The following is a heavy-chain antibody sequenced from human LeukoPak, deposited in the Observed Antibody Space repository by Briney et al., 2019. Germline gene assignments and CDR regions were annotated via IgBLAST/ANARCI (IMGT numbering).Heavy chain of an antibody. CDR3: VREENDYDILNGYYFVY. D-gene: IGHD3-9*01. V-gene: IGHV3-53*01. J-gene: IGHJ4*02. Sequence: GGSLRLSCAASGFTVSSNYMSCVRQAPGKGLVWVSNIYACGSTRHPNSVKGRFPIPRDNAKSTMYVQMNSLRAEDTDVYYCVREENDYDILNGYYFVYWGQGTLVTVSS. CDR2: IYACGST. CDR1: GFTVSSNY.